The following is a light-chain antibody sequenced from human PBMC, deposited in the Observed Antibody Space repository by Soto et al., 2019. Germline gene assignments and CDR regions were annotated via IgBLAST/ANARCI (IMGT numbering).Light chain of an antibody. CDR2: WAS. Sequence: DIVMTQSPDSLAMSLGERATIKCKSSQSVLSSSNNKNYLTWYQQKLGQPPRLLIYWASTRESGVPDRFSGSGSGADFTLTINSLQAEDVAVYYCQQYYSTPWTFGQGTKVEIK. CDR3: QQYYSTPWT. J-gene: IGKJ1*01. CDR1: QSVLSSSNNKNY. V-gene: IGKV4-1*01.